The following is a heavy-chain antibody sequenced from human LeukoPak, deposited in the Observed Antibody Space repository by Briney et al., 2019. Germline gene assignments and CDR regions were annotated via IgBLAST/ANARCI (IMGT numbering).Heavy chain of an antibody. CDR1: GYTFTSYG. D-gene: IGHD3-22*01. CDR3: ARSPKRHYYDSSGYYVGDY. V-gene: IGHV1-18*01. J-gene: IGHJ4*02. Sequence: ASVKVSCKAPGYTFTSYGISWVGQAPGQGREWMGWISAYNGNTNYAQKLQGRLTMTTDTSTSTAYMELRSLRSDDTAVYYCARSPKRHYYDSSGYYVGDYWGQGTLVTVSS. CDR2: ISAYNGNT.